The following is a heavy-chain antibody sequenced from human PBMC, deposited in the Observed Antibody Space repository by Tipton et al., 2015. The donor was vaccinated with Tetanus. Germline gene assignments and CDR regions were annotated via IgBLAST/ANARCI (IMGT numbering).Heavy chain of an antibody. J-gene: IGHJ4*02. CDR1: GGSIRGGTFY. CDR2: IYESGDT. D-gene: IGHD3-3*01. CDR3: ARHQGGYFTPFDC. Sequence: TLSLTCTVSGGSIRGGTFYWGWIRQPPGKGREWIGSIYESGDTYYIPSLKSRVTISVDTSKNQFSLNLNSMAAADTGVYYCARHQGGYFTPFDCWGQGNLVTVSS. V-gene: IGHV4-39*01.